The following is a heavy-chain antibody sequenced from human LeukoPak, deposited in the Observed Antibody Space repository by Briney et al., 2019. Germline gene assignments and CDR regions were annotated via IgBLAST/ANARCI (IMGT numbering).Heavy chain of an antibody. Sequence: GGSLRLSCAASGFTFSTYEMNWVRQAPGKGLEWVSYISSSGSTIYYADSVKGRFTISRDNSKNTLYLQMNSLRADDTAVYYCAKDPTHFRVWDDYDTNILSHWGQGTLVTVSS. CDR3: AKDPTHFRVWDDYDTNILSH. CDR2: ISSSGSTI. V-gene: IGHV3-48*03. CDR1: GFTFSTYE. J-gene: IGHJ4*02. D-gene: IGHD4/OR15-4a*01.